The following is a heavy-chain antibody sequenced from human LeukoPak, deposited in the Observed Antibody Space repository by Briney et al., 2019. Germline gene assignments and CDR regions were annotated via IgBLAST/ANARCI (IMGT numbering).Heavy chain of an antibody. CDR2: IYTSVST. D-gene: IGHD3-22*01. CDR1: GGSISSGSYY. V-gene: IGHV4-61*02. Sequence: SQTLSLTCTVSGGSISSGSYYWSWIRQPAGKGLEWIGRIYTSVSTNYNPSLKSRVTISVDTSKNQFSLKLSSVTAADTAVYYCARVRTYYYDSSGPYSPSYFDYWGQGTLVTVSS. CDR3: ARVRTYYYDSSGPYSPSYFDY. J-gene: IGHJ4*02.